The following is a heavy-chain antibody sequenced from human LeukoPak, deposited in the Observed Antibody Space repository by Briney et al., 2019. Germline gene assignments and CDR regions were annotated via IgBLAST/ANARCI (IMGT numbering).Heavy chain of an antibody. J-gene: IGHJ4*02. CDR3: ATLKSRDGYTQGY. V-gene: IGHV3-7*03. D-gene: IGHD5-24*01. Sequence: GGSLRLSCAASGFTLSSHWMTWVRQAPGKGLEWVANIKQDGSEKYYVDSVKGRFTISRDNAKNSLYLQMNTLRVEDTAVYYCATLKSRDGYTQGYWGQGTLVTVSS. CDR2: IKQDGSEK. CDR1: GFTLSSHW.